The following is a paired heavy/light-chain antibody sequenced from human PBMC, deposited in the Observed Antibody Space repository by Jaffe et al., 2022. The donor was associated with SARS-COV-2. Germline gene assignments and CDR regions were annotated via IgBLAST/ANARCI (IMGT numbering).Heavy chain of an antibody. CDR2: ITASGTRS. D-gene: IGHD1-26*01. V-gene: IGHV3-23*04. CDR3: VKGESGNYSPYEAFGL. J-gene: IGHJ3*01. Sequence: QLVESGGGLVQPGGSLRLSCAASGFTFRNYAMSWVRQAPGKGLEWVSAITASGTRSYYADSVKGQVTISRDHSKNTLYLQMNSLRVEDTAVYYCVKGESGNYSPYEAFGLWGQGTRVTVSS. CDR1: GFTFRNYA.
Light chain of an antibody. CDR2: GNS. J-gene: IGLJ3*02. CDR3: QSYDSSLSGSV. CDR1: SSNIGAAYD. Sequence: QSVLTQPPSVSGAPGQRVTISCTGNSSNIGAAYDVHWYQQFPGRAPKLLISGNSNRPSGVPDRFSGSKSGTSAFLAISGLQADDEADYYCQSYDSSLSGSVFGGGTGLTVL. V-gene: IGLV1-40*01.